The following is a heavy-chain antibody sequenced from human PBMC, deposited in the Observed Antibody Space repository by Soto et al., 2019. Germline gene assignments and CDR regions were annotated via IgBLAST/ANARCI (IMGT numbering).Heavy chain of an antibody. V-gene: IGHV3-72*01. CDR2: TANKRSRYTA. J-gene: IGHJ6*02. Sequence: EVELVESGGGLVQAGGSLRVSCGVSGFTSSDHYMDWVRQAPGKGPEWVGRTANKRSRYTAEYAASVKGRFIISSDDSKNSVYLQMNSLKIEDTAVYYCARAGFGHGLDVWGQGTTVTVSS. CDR1: GFTSSDHY. D-gene: IGHD3-16*01. CDR3: ARAGFGHGLDV.